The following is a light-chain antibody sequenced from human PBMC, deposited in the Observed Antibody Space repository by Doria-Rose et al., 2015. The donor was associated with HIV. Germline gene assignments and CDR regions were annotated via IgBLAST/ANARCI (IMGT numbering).Light chain of an antibody. CDR3: HQYGTSWT. J-gene: IGKJ1*01. CDR1: QSSSSTY. Sequence: EIVLTQSPGTLSLSPGERATLSCRASQSSSSTYLAWYQQKPGQAPSLLIYDGSTRATGIPDRFSASGSRTDFTLTINRLEPEDFALYYCHQYGTSWTFGQGTKVEI. V-gene: IGKV3-20*01. CDR2: DGS.